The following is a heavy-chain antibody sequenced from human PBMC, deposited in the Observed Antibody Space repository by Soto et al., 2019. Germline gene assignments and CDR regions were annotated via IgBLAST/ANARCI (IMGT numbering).Heavy chain of an antibody. D-gene: IGHD2-15*01. Sequence: GASVKVSCKASGYTFNGYYMHWVRQAPGQGLEWMGWINPNSGGTNYAQKFQGWVTMPRDTSISTAYMELSRLRSDDTAVYYCAILIFLSGFCSGGRGAYYYACVPWCQGPGATVS. CDR2: INPNSGGT. CDR3: AILIFLSGFCSGGRGAYYYACVP. J-gene: IGHJ3*01. CDR1: GYTFNGYY. V-gene: IGHV1-2*04.